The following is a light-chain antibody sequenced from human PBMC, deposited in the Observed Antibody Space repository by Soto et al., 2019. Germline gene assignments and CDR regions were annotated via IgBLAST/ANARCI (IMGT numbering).Light chain of an antibody. V-gene: IGKV3-20*01. Sequence: EIVLTQVPGTLSLSPGERSTLSCMATQTVFSNYIGWYQQKPGQAPRRLIFGASIRATGIPDRFSGSGSGTDFTLTISSLQPEDFATYSCQQLNSYPWTFGQGTQVEIK. CDR2: GAS. CDR1: QTVFSNY. J-gene: IGKJ1*01. CDR3: QQLNSYPWT.